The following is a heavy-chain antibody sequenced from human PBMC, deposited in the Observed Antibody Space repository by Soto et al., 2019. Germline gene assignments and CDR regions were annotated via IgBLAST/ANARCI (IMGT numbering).Heavy chain of an antibody. V-gene: IGHV4-59*06. CDR3: ARGFRVSLDY. J-gene: IGHJ4*02. D-gene: IGHD6-6*01. Sequence: PSETLSLTCTVSGDSISNYYWSWIRQHPGKGLEWIGYIYYSGSTYYNPSLKSRVTISVDTSKNQFSLKLSSVTVADTAVYYCARGFRVSLDYWGQGTLVTVSS. CDR1: GDSISNYY. CDR2: IYYSGST.